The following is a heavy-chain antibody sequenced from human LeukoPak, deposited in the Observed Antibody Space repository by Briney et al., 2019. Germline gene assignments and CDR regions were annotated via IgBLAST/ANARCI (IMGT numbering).Heavy chain of an antibody. D-gene: IGHD3-9*01. CDR3: ARAGGILTGYSPTFDY. J-gene: IGHJ4*02. Sequence: SETLSLTCTVSGGSISSYYWSWIRQPPGKGLEWIGYIYYSGSTNYNPSLKSRVTISVDKSKNQFSLKLSSVTAADTAVYYCARAGGILTGYSPTFDYWGQGTLVTVSS. CDR1: GGSISSYY. CDR2: IYYSGST. V-gene: IGHV4-59*12.